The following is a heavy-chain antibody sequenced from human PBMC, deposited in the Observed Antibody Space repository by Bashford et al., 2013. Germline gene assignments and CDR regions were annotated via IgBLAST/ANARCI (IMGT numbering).Heavy chain of an antibody. CDR1: GGSISSYY. Sequence: SSETLSLTCTVSGGSISSYYWSWIRQPPGKGLEWIGYIYYSGSTNYNPSLKSRVTISVDTSKNQFSLKLSSVTAADTAVYYCARSRVGLRDGSTFDIVGPRDNGHRLL. CDR2: IYYSGST. J-gene: IGHJ3*02. V-gene: IGHV4-59*12. D-gene: IGHD2-21*02. CDR3: ARSRVGLRDGSTFDI.